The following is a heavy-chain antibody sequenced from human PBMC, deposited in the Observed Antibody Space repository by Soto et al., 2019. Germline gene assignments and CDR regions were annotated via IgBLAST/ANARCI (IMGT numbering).Heavy chain of an antibody. J-gene: IGHJ3*01. Sequence: EVQLVESGGGLVKPGGSLRLSCAVSGFTFSSYSMNWVRQAPGKGLEWVSAIFGSSTYIYYADSVKGRFTISRDNAKNSLYLQMNSLRVEDTAVYYCAREFREGRLVLDGFDVWGQGTMVTVSS. D-gene: IGHD6-19*01. V-gene: IGHV3-21*01. CDR3: AREFREGRLVLDGFDV. CDR2: IFGSSTYI. CDR1: GFTFSSYS.